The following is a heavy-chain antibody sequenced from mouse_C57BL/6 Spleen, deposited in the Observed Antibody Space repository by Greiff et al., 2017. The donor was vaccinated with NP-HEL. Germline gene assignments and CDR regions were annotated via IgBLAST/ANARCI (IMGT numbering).Heavy chain of an antibody. V-gene: IGHV1-63*01. D-gene: IGHD3-2*02. CDR2: IYPGGGYT. J-gene: IGHJ4*01. CDR1: GYTFTNYW. CDR3: SRAQAAQGYDVDY. Sequence: VQLQQSGAELVRPGTSVKMSCKASGYTFTNYWIGWAKQRPGHGLERIGDIYPGGGYTNYHEKFKGKAKLTADKTSSTAYLQFSSLTPEDSAIYSRSRAQAAQGYDVDYWGQGASVTVA.